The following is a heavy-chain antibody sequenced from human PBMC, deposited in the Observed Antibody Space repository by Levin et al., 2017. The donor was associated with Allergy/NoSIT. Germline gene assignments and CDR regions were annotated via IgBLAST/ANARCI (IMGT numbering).Heavy chain of an antibody. Sequence: GESLKISCKTSGYTFTRYAMHWVRQAPGQRLQWMGWINAGNGNTKYSETFQGRVTITRDTSASTAYMELSSLRSEDSAVYYCARAPDILTGYCIDDYFDYWGQGTLVTVSS. CDR1: GYTFTRYA. J-gene: IGHJ4*02. CDR2: INAGNGNT. V-gene: IGHV1-3*01. D-gene: IGHD3-9*01. CDR3: ARAPDILTGYCIDDYFDY.